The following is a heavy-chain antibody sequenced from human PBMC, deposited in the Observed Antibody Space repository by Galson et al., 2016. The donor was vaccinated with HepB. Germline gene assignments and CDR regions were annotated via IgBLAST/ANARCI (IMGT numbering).Heavy chain of an antibody. J-gene: IGHJ3*02. V-gene: IGHV5-51*01. D-gene: IGHD5-12*01. CDR2: IYPGDSDT. Sequence: QSGAEVKKPGESLKISCKGSGYNFTNFWIGWVRQMPGKGLEWMGIIYPGDSDTRYSPSFQGQVTFSADKSISTAYLQWSSLKASDTAMYYCARRWLTPLVGAFDIWGQGTMVTVSS. CDR1: GYNFTNFW. CDR3: ARRWLTPLVGAFDI.